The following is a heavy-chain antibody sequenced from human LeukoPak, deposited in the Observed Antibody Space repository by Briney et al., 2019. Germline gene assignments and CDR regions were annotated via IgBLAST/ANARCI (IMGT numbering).Heavy chain of an antibody. J-gene: IGHJ4*02. V-gene: IGHV3-48*04. CDR1: GFTFSSYS. D-gene: IGHD2-8*01. CDR3: ARAHGYCTNGVCYSYYFDY. CDR2: ISSSSSTI. Sequence: GGSLRLSYAASGFTFSSYSMHWVRQAPGKGLEWVSYISSSSSTIYYADSVKGRFTISRDNAKNSLYLQMNSLRAEDTAVYYCARAHGYCTNGVCYSYYFDYWGQGTLVTVSS.